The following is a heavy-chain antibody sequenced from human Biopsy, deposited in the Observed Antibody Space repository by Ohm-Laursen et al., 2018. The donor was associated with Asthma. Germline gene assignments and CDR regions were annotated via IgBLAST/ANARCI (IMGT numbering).Heavy chain of an antibody. D-gene: IGHD2-15*01. Sequence: SQTLSLTCAVYGGSFSGHYWNWIRQPPGKGLEWIGEIIHSGNSNYNRSLKSRVTMSVDTPKNQFSLKLSSVTAADTAVYYCARGGYCSGGNCYLRRPSHPVSYFDLWGRGTLATVSS. CDR1: GGSFSGHY. J-gene: IGHJ2*01. CDR3: ARGGYCSGGNCYLRRPSHPVSYFDL. V-gene: IGHV4-34*01. CDR2: IIHSGNS.